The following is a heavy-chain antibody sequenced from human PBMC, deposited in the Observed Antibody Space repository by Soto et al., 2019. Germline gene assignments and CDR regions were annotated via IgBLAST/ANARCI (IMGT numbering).Heavy chain of an antibody. V-gene: IGHV4-4*02. CDR1: GGSISSSNW. J-gene: IGHJ4*02. CDR2: IYHSGST. CDR3: ARYSASSSNQDY. D-gene: IGHD6-6*01. Sequence: WETLSLTCAVSGGSISSSNWWSWVRQPPGKGLEWIGEIYHSGSTNYNPSLKSRVTISVDKSKNQFSLKLSSVTAADTAVYYCARYSASSSNQDYWGQGTLVTVSS.